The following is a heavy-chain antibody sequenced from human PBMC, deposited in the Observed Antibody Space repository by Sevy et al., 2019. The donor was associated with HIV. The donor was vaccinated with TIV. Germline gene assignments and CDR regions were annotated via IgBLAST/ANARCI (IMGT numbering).Heavy chain of an antibody. D-gene: IGHD3-10*01. Sequence: GGSLRLSCAASGFTYSDYYMSWIRRAPGRGLEWISYISSRGSTIDYADSVKGRFTISRDNAKNSLFLQMNSLRAEDTAVYYCAREGSLRYFDLWGRGTLVTVSS. CDR1: GFTYSDYY. CDR3: AREGSLRYFDL. CDR2: ISSRGSTI. J-gene: IGHJ2*01. V-gene: IGHV3-11*01.